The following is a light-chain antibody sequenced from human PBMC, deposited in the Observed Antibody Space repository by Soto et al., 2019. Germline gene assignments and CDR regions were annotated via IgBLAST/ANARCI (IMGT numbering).Light chain of an antibody. CDR1: QAITNT. Sequence: AIQLTQSPASLSSSVGDRVTISCRASQAITNTLAWYQQKPGEAPKLLIFAASNLQSGVPSRFSGSGSVTDFTLAITSLQPEDFATYYCLQHYNFSWTFGQGTKVDIK. CDR3: LQHYNFSWT. CDR2: AAS. J-gene: IGKJ1*01. V-gene: IGKV1-6*01.